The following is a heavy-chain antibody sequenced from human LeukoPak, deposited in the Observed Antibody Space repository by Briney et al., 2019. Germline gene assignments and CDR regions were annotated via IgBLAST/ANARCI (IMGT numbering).Heavy chain of an antibody. CDR2: IYYSGST. CDR1: GGSISSHY. J-gene: IGHJ4*02. D-gene: IGHD2-15*01. Sequence: SETLSLTCTVSGGSISSHYWSWIRQPPGKGLEWIGYIYYSGSTNYNPSLKSRVTISVDTSKNQFSLKLSSVTAADTAVYYCAREVAQYYFDYWGQGTLDTVSS. V-gene: IGHV4-59*11. CDR3: AREVAQYYFDY.